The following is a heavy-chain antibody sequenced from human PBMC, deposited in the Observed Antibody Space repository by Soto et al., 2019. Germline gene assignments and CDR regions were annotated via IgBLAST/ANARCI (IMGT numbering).Heavy chain of an antibody. J-gene: IGHJ4*02. V-gene: IGHV3-7*03. CDR2: RKQDGSEK. CDR1: GFTFSSYW. Sequence: EVQLVESGGGLVQPGGSLRLSCAASGFTFSSYWMSWVRQAPGKGLEWVATRKQDGSEKYYVDSVRGRFTISSDNAKNSLYLQMNSLRAEDAAVYYCARDFFYSYGIDYWGRGTLVTVSS. CDR3: ARDFFYSYGIDY. D-gene: IGHD5-18*01.